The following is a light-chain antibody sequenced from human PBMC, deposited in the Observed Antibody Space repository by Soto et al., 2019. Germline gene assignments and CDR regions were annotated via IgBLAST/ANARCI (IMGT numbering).Light chain of an antibody. V-gene: IGLV7-43*01. J-gene: IGLJ3*02. CDR1: TGAVTSGNY. CDR2: TTN. CDR3: LLYYGGAQLV. Sequence: QTVVTQEPSLTVSPGGTVTLTWASSTGAVTSGNYPSWFQQKPGQTPRTLIYTTNSRHSWTPARFSGSLLGGKAALTLSGVQPEDEAEYYCLLYYGGAQLVFGGGTNLTVL.